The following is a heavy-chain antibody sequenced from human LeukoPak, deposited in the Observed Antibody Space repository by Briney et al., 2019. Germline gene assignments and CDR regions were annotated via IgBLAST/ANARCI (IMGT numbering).Heavy chain of an antibody. J-gene: IGHJ4*02. Sequence: GGSLRLSCAASGFTVSSNYMSWVRQAPGKGLEWVSVIYSGGSTYYADSVKGRFTISRDNSKNTLYLQMNGLRAEDTAVYYCAREGSGYGLGYWGQGTLVTVSS. CDR1: GFTVSSNY. CDR3: AREGSGYGLGY. V-gene: IGHV3-66*01. CDR2: IYSGGST. D-gene: IGHD5-12*01.